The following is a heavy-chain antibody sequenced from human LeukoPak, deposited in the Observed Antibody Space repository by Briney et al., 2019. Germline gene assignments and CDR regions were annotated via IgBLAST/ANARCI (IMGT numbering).Heavy chain of an antibody. D-gene: IGHD2-2*01. CDR2: ISHDGSSN. CDR3: ARGNGALGPVPPAMHPYYYSGMDV. Sequence: GGSLRLSCAASEFTFSTYAMHWVRQAPGKGLEWVAVISHDGSSNYYADSVKGRFTISRDNSKNTLYLQMHTLRAEDTAVYYCARGNGALGPVPPAMHPYYYSGMDVWGQGTTVTVSS. J-gene: IGHJ6*02. CDR1: EFTFSTYA. V-gene: IGHV3-30*04.